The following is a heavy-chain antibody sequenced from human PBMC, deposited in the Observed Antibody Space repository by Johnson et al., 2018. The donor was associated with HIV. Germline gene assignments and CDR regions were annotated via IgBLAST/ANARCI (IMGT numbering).Heavy chain of an antibody. CDR1: GFTVSSNY. CDR3: ARGSTVTTLSGAFDI. D-gene: IGHD4-11*01. J-gene: IGHJ3*02. V-gene: IGHV3-66*01. Sequence: VQLVESGGGLVQPGGSLRLSCAASGFTVSSNYMSWVRQAPEKGLEWVSVIYSGGSTYYADSVKGRFTISRDNSKNTLYLQMNSLRADDPAVYYCARGSTVTTLSGAFDIWGQGTLVTVSS. CDR2: IYSGGST.